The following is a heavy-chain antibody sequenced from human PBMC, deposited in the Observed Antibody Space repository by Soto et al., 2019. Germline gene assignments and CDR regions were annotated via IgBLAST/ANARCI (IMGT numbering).Heavy chain of an antibody. CDR1: GFTFSNYW. CDR3: ARGDCVGGTCYSLAGSFYYYMDV. CDR2: INSDGSVS. Sequence: GGSLRLSCAASGFTFSNYWMYWVRQAPGKGLVWVSRINSDGSVSSYADSVKGRLTISRDNVKNTLYLQMDSLRAEDTAVYYCARGDCVGGTCYSLAGSFYYYMDVWGKGTTVTVSS. V-gene: IGHV3-74*01. J-gene: IGHJ6*03. D-gene: IGHD2-15*01.